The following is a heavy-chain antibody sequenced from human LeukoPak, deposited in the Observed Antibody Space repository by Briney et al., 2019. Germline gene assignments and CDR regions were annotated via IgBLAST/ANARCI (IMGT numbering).Heavy chain of an antibody. Sequence: GGSLRLSCAASGFSFDDYAMYWVRQAPGKGLEWVSLISGDGGITYYADSVKGRFTVSRDNSKNSLYLQMNSLKNEDTALYYCAKDSRRGIAARPGYFDPWGQGTLVTVSS. V-gene: IGHV3-43*02. J-gene: IGHJ5*02. CDR3: AKDSRRGIAARPGYFDP. CDR2: ISGDGGIT. CDR1: GFSFDDYA. D-gene: IGHD6-6*01.